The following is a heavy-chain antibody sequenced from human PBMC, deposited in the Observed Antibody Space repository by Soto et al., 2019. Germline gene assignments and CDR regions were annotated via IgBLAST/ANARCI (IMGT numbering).Heavy chain of an antibody. CDR2: INAGGGDT. CDR1: GYTFTTYA. CDR3: ARGRVVRGVTPSVHHDF. Sequence: ASVKVSCKTSGYTFTTYAMHWVRQAPGQRLEWMGWINAGGGDTKYSQRFQGRVTISRDTSASTVYMELSSLTPEDTAVYYCARGRVVRGVTPSVHHDFWGQGTLVTVSS. V-gene: IGHV1-3*01. D-gene: IGHD3-10*01. J-gene: IGHJ1*01.